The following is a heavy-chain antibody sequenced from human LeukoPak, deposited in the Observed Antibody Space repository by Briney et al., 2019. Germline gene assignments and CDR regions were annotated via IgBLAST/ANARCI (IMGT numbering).Heavy chain of an antibody. D-gene: IGHD2-2*01. V-gene: IGHV3-21*01. CDR3: ARGAVVVPAASRADY. CDR2: ISSSSSYI. Sequence: GGSLRLSCAASGFTFSSYSMNWVRQAPGKGLEWVSSISSSSSYIYYADSVKGRFTISRDNAKNSLYLQMNRLRAEDTAVYYCARGAVVVPAASRADYWGQGTLVTVSS. CDR1: GFTFSSYS. J-gene: IGHJ4*02.